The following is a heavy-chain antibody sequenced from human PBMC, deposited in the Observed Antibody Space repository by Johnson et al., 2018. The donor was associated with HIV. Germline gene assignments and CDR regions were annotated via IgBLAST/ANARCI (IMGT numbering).Heavy chain of an antibody. V-gene: IGHV3-30*03. CDR2: ISYDGSNE. CDR1: GFTFGIYG. J-gene: IGHJ3*02. CDR3: ARATTSKDHAFDI. Sequence: QVQLVESGGRVVRPGGSLRLSCAASGFTFGIYGMHWVRQAPGKGLEWVALISYDGSNEYYGDSVKGRVSISRDNSKKKLYLQMNSLRAEDTAVFYCARATTSKDHAFDIWGQGTMVTVSS. D-gene: IGHD1-14*01.